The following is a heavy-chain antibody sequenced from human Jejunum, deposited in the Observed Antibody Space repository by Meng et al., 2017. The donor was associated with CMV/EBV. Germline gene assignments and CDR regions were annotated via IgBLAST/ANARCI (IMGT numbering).Heavy chain of an antibody. J-gene: IGHJ4*02. CDR2: INAYNGDT. Sequence: QAQLVQSGGEVKKPRASVTVSCKASGYTFTNYGITWVRQAPGQGLEWMGWINAYNGDTNYAQTLQGRVTMTTDTSTSTAYMELRSLRSDDTAVYYCARVEVGITSGDYWGQGTLVTVSS. D-gene: IGHD1-26*01. CDR1: GYTFTNYG. V-gene: IGHV1-18*01. CDR3: ARVEVGITSGDY.